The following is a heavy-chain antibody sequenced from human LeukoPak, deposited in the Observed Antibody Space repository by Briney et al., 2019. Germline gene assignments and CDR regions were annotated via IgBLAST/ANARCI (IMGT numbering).Heavy chain of an antibody. D-gene: IGHD3-10*01. Sequence: GGSLRLSCAASGFTFSSYGMHWVRQAPGKGLEWVAVIWYDGSNKYYADSVKGRFTISRDNSKNTLYLQMNSLRAEDTAVYYCAKEAPSDYYGSGSYGGGFDYWGQGTLVTVSS. CDR1: GFTFSSYG. CDR3: AKEAPSDYYGSGSYGGGFDY. J-gene: IGHJ4*02. V-gene: IGHV3-33*06. CDR2: IWYDGSNK.